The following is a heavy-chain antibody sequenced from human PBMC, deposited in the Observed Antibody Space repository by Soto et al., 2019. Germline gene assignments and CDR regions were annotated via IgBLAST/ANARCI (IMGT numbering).Heavy chain of an antibody. V-gene: IGHV4-59*01. CDR2: IYYSGST. D-gene: IGHD5-18*01. J-gene: IGHJ6*02. CDR1: GGSISSYY. Sequence: SETLSLTCTVPGGSISSYYWSWIRQPPGKGLEWIGYIYYSGSTNYNPSLKSRVTISVDTSKNQFSLKLRSVTAADTAVYYCARGSGYSYGHEYYYYYGMDVWGQGTTVTVSS. CDR3: ARGSGYSYGHEYYYYYGMDV.